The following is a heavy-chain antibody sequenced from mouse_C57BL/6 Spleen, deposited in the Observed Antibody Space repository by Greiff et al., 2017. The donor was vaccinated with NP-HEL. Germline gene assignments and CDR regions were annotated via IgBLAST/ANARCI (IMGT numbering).Heavy chain of an antibody. D-gene: IGHD1-1*01. Sequence: VQLQQSGPELVKPGASVKISCKASGYSFTSYYIHWVKQRPGQGLEWIGWIYPGSGNTKYNEKFKGKATLTADTSSSTAYMQLSSLTSEDSAVYYCARDYYGSSYLLFAYWGQGTLVTVSA. CDR3: ARDYYGSSYLLFAY. CDR2: IYPGSGNT. CDR1: GYSFTSYY. J-gene: IGHJ3*01. V-gene: IGHV1-66*01.